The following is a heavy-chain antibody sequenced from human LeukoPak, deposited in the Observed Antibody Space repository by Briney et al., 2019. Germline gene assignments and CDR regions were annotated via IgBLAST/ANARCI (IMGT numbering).Heavy chain of an antibody. D-gene: IGHD6-13*01. CDR3: AGIAAAGTISSYWFDP. V-gene: IGHV1-18*01. CDR1: GYTFTSYG. CDR2: ISAYNGNT. Sequence: GASVKVSCKASGYTFTSYGISWVRQAPGQGLEWMGWISAYNGNTNYAQKLQGRVTMTTDTSTSTAYMELRSRRSDDTAVYYCAGIAAAGTISSYWFDPWGQGTLVTVSS. J-gene: IGHJ5*02.